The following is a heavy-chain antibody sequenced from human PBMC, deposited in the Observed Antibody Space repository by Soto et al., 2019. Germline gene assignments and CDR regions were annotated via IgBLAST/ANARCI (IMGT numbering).Heavy chain of an antibody. J-gene: IGHJ4*02. CDR3: ARGGIAAAAPPDY. D-gene: IGHD6-13*01. V-gene: IGHV4-31*03. CDR2: IYYSGST. CDR1: GGSISSGGYY. Sequence: QVQLQESGPGLVKPSQTLSLTCTVSGGSISSGGYYWSWIRQHPGKGLEWIGYIYYSGSTYYNPSLKRRVTISVDTSKIQSSLKLSSVTAAATAVYYCARGGIAAAAPPDYWGQGTLVTVSS.